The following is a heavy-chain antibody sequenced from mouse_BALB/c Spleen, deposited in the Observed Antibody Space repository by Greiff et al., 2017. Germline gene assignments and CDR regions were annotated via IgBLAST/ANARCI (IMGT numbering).Heavy chain of an antibody. CDR1: GFTFSSYG. V-gene: IGHV5-6-3*01. D-gene: IGHD2-4*01. J-gene: IGHJ4*01. CDR2: INSNGGST. CDR3: ARGDYDYAMDY. Sequence: EVQLVESGGGLVQPGGSLKLSCAASGFTFSSYGMSWVRQTPDKRLELVATINSNGGSTYYPDSVKGRFTISRDNAKNTLYLQMSSLKSEDTAMYYCARGDYDYAMDYWGQGTTLTVSS.